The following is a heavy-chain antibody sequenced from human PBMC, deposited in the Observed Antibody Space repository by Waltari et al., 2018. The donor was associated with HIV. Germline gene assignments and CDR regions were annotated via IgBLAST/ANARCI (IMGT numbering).Heavy chain of an antibody. CDR1: GINLSTCA. CDR3: ASEQYSSDWYDNH. V-gene: IGHV1-3*01. D-gene: IGHD6-19*01. CDR2: INVGNGNS. Sequence: QVQLVQSGAEVKKPGASVQVSCKASGINLSTCAMHWVRQAPGQRLEWMGWINVGNGNSDYSQKFQGRVTITRDKSASTAYMELSGLRSEDTAVYYCASEQYSSDWYDNHWGQGTLVTVSS. J-gene: IGHJ5*02.